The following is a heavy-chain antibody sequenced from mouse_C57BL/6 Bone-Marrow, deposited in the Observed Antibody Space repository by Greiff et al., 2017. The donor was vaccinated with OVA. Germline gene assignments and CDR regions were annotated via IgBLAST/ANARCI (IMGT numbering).Heavy chain of an antibody. CDR2: ISSGGDYI. J-gene: IGHJ4*01. Sequence: EVQLVESGEGLVKPGGSLKLSCAASGFTFSSYAMSWVRQTPEKRLEWVAYISSGGDYIYYADTVKGRFTISRDNARNTLYLQMSSLKSEDTAMYYCTSPSSYYYAMDYWGQGTSVTVSS. CDR3: TSPSSYYYAMDY. CDR1: GFTFSSYA. V-gene: IGHV5-9-1*02. D-gene: IGHD1-1*01.